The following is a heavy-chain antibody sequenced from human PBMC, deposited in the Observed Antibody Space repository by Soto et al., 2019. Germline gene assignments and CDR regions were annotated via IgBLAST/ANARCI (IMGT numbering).Heavy chain of an antibody. V-gene: IGHV1-18*01. CDR1: GSPFGTLG. CDR3: ARDSPPVDY. CDR2: ISAYNGNT. J-gene: IGHJ4*02. Sequence: QVQLVQSGAEVKKPGASGKVSCRASGSPFGTLGISWGRQARGQGLEWMGWISAYNGNTKDAQKIQGRVTMTTDTSTSTAYMELRSLRSDDTAVYYCARDSPPVDYWGQGTLVTVSS.